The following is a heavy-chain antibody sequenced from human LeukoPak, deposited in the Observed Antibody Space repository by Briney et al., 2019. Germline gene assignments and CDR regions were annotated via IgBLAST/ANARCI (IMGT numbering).Heavy chain of an antibody. CDR3: ARGTRQSSNHYFDY. Sequence: GASVKVSCKASGYTFTSYYMHWVRQAPGQGLEWMGIINPSGGSTSYAQKFQGRVTMTRDTSKTQFSLKLSSVTAADTAVYYCARGTRQSSNHYFDYWGQGTLVTVSS. V-gene: IGHV1-46*01. J-gene: IGHJ4*02. CDR2: INPSGGST. D-gene: IGHD4-11*01. CDR1: GYTFTSYY.